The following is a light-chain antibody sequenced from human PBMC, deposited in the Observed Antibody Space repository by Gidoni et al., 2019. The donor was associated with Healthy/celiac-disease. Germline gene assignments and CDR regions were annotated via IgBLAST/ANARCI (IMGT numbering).Light chain of an antibody. CDR2: EVS. CDR1: SSAVGGYNY. J-gene: IGLJ1*01. Sequence: QPALTQPASVSGSPGQPITISCTGTSSAVGGYNYVSWYQQHPGKAPKLMIYEVSNRPSGVSNRFSGSKSGNTASLTISGLQAEDEADYYCSSYTSSSPYVFGTGTKVTVL. CDR3: SSYTSSSPYV. V-gene: IGLV2-14*01.